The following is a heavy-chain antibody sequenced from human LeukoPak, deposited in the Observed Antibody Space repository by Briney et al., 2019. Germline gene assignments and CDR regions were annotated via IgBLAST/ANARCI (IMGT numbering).Heavy chain of an antibody. D-gene: IGHD1-14*01. Sequence: GGSLRLSCAATGFTVRSSHMSWIRQAPGKGLEWVSLIYSNGNIHYADPVKGRFTISRDISKNSLYLQMNSLRVDDTAVYYCERADNGFDQWGQGALVTVSS. CDR3: ERADNGFDQ. J-gene: IGHJ4*02. CDR2: IYSNGNI. CDR1: GFTVRSSH. V-gene: IGHV3-53*01.